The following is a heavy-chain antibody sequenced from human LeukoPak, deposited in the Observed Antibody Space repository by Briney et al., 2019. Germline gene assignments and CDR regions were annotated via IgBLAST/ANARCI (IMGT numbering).Heavy chain of an antibody. CDR2: IKSKVDGGTR. CDR3: AVERGGCSAVTCYAFNH. CDR1: GYSFSDGW. J-gene: IGHJ4*02. D-gene: IGHD2-15*01. V-gene: IGHV3-15*01. Sequence: GGSLRLSCAGSGYSFSDGWMGRVRQAPGKGQEWVGRIKSKVDGGTRDYAAPVKGRFTISRDDSENKLFLQMNSLEIGDTAVYYCAVERGGCSAVTCYAFNHWGQGTLVTVSS.